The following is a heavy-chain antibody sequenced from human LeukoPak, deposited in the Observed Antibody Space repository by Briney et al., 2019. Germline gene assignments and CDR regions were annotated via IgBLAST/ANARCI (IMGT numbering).Heavy chain of an antibody. D-gene: IGHD1-14*01. Sequence: GASVKVSCKASGYTFTNYYMHWVRQAPGQGLEWMGIINPSGGSTTYAQKFQGRVTMTGDTSTSTVYMELSSLRSEDTAVYFCARAGIISPPDYWGQGTLVTVSS. CDR3: ARAGIISPPDY. CDR2: INPSGGST. CDR1: GYTFTNYY. V-gene: IGHV1-46*01. J-gene: IGHJ4*02.